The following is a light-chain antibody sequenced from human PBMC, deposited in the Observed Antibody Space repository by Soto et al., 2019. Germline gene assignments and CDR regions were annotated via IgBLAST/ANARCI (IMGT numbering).Light chain of an antibody. CDR3: QQARRFPVT. CDR1: QDVGRW. CDR2: ATS. V-gene: IGKV1D-12*01. J-gene: IGKJ5*01. Sequence: DLQRTQSPSSRSASLGDTVTVTCRSSQDVGRWLSWYQQKPGKAPKILIFATSSLQSGVPSRFSGSGSGTDFTLTISSLQSEDFATYYCQQARRFPVTFGQGTRLEIK.